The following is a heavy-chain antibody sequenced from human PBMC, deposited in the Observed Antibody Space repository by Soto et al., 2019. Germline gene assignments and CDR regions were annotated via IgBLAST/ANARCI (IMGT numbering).Heavy chain of an antibody. CDR3: ARHSRTARLIGY. CDR1: GGSISSSSYY. Sequence: SEILSLTCTVSGGSISSSSYYWGWIRQPPGKGLEWIGSIYYSGSTYYNPSLKSRVTISVDTSKNQFSLKLSSVTAADTAVYYCARHSRTARLIGYWGQGTLVTVSS. D-gene: IGHD1-1*01. J-gene: IGHJ4*02. CDR2: IYYSGST. V-gene: IGHV4-39*01.